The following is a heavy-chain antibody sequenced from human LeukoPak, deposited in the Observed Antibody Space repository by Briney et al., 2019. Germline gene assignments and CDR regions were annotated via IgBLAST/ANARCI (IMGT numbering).Heavy chain of an antibody. V-gene: IGHV3-11*05. D-gene: IGHD3-16*02. CDR2: ISSSSSYI. Sequence: GGSLRLSCAASGFTFSDYYMSWIRQAPGKGLEWISYISSSSSYINHADSVKGRCTISRDNVKKSLYLQMNSLRAEDTAVYYCVREAYDSVWGNYRYVDYWGQGTLVTVSS. CDR3: VREAYDSVWGNYRYVDY. J-gene: IGHJ4*02. CDR1: GFTFSDYY.